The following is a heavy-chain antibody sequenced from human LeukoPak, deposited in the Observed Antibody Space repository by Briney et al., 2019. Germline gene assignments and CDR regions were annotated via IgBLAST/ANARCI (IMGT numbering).Heavy chain of an antibody. Sequence: PGGSLRLSCAASGFTFSSYAMHWVRQAPGKGLEWVAVISYDGSNKYYADSVKGRFTISRDNSKNTLYLQMNSLRAEDTAVYYCARGSPAAPSHDAFDIWGQGTMVTVSS. D-gene: IGHD2-2*01. CDR1: GFTFSSYA. CDR3: ARGSPAAPSHDAFDI. CDR2: ISYDGSNK. J-gene: IGHJ3*02. V-gene: IGHV3-30-3*01.